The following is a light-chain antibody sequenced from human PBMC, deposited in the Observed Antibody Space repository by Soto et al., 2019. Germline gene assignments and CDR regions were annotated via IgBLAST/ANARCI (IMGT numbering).Light chain of an antibody. Sequence: EIVMTQSPATLSVSPGETVTLSCRASQSVSSNLAWYQQKPGQAPRLLIYAASTRATGIPARFSGSGSGTEFTLAISSLQSEDFAIYYCQQYNNWPPTFTFGQGTKLVIK. CDR2: AAS. J-gene: IGKJ2*01. CDR3: QQYNNWPPTFT. CDR1: QSVSSN. V-gene: IGKV3-15*01.